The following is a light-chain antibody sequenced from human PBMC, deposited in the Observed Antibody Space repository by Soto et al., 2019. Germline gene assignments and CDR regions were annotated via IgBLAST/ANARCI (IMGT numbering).Light chain of an antibody. J-gene: IGKJ1*01. CDR2: GAS. CDR3: QQYGSSGT. V-gene: IGKV3-20*01. CDR1: QSVSNNY. Sequence: EIVLTQSPGTMSLSLGERSTLSCMAIQSVSNNYLAWYQQNPGQAPRLLIDGASNRATGIPDRLSGSGSGTDFTLTISRQDPEDFAVYYCQQYGSSGTFGQGTKVDIK.